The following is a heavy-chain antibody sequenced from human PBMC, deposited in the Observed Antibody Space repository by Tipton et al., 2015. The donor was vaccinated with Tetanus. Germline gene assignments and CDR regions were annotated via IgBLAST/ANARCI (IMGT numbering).Heavy chain of an antibody. J-gene: IGHJ5*02. Sequence: TLSLTCTVSGGSINSGTFYWDWIRQTPGKGLEWIGNIYYNGNTLQNPSLKSRVTMSLDRSKNQFYLEVRSVTAADTAVYYCSRSAVNWFDPWGQGTLVTVSS. V-gene: IGHV4-39*01. CDR2: IYYNGNT. CDR3: SRSAVNWFDP. CDR1: GGSINSGTFY.